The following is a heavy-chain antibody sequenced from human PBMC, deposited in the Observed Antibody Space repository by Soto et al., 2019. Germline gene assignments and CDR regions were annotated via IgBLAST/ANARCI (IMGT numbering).Heavy chain of an antibody. Sequence: SETLSLTCTVSGGSISSYYWSWIRQPPGKGLEWIGYIYYSGSTNYNPSLKSRVTISVDTSKNQFSLKLSSVTAADTAVYYCARWAYYDILTGYGMDVWGQGTTVTVSS. J-gene: IGHJ6*02. V-gene: IGHV4-59*13. D-gene: IGHD3-9*01. CDR2: IYYSGST. CDR1: GGSISSYY. CDR3: ARWAYYDILTGYGMDV.